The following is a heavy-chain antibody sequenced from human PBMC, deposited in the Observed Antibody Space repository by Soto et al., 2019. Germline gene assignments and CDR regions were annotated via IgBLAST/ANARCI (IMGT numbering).Heavy chain of an antibody. J-gene: IGHJ4*02. Sequence: SETLSLTCTVSDDSIRSYYWSLIRQSPGKQLDWFGHIYYTGTTNSSPSLKSRVTMSIDTSQYQFSLRLSSITSADTAIYYWARSTIIAAGRYFDSWGPGTLVTVAS. CDR1: DDSIRSYY. CDR3: ARSTIIAAGRYFDS. CDR2: IYYTGTT. V-gene: IGHV4-59*01. D-gene: IGHD2-15*01.